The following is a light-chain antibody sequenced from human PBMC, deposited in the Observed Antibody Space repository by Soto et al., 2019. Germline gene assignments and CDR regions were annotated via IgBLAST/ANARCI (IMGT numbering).Light chain of an antibody. CDR1: QGISSY. CDR2: SAS. Sequence: DIPLTQSPSFLSASVGGRVTITCRASQGISSYLAWYQQKPGKAPKLLIYSASTRQRGVPSRFSGGGSGTKFTLTISTLQPEDFATYYCQQLNSYPYSFGEGTKLEIK. J-gene: IGKJ2*01. CDR3: QQLNSYPYS. V-gene: IGKV1-9*01.